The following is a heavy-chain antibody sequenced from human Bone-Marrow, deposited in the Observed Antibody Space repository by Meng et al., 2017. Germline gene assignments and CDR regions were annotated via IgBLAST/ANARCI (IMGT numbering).Heavy chain of an antibody. D-gene: IGHD2-2*02. CDR3: ARVYEY. CDR2: INSDGSTT. V-gene: IGHV3-74*01. Sequence: GESLKISCTASDFTFSSNWMHWVRHAPGKGLGWVSRINSDGSTTSYADSVKGRFTISRDNARNTLSLQMNSLRAEDTAVYYCARVYEYWGQGTLVTVSS. J-gene: IGHJ4*02. CDR1: DFTFSSNW.